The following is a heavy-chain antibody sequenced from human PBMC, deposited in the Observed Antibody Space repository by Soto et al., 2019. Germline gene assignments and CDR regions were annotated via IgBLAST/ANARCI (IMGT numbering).Heavy chain of an antibody. CDR3: ARVGEGTAIVTNWFDP. Sequence: SETLSLTCTVSGGSISSYYWSWIRQPPGKGLEWIGYIYYSGSTNYNPSLKSRVTISVDTSKNQFSLKLSSVTAADTAVYYCARVGEGTAIVTNWFDPWGQGTLVTVSS. CDR1: GGSISSYY. D-gene: IGHD5-18*01. J-gene: IGHJ5*02. CDR2: IYYSGST. V-gene: IGHV4-59*01.